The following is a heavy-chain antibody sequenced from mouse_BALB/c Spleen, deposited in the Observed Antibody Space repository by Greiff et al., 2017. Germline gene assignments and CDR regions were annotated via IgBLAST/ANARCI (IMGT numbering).Heavy chain of an antibody. Sequence: EVQLQESGPGLVKPSQSLSLTCTVTGYSITSDYAWNWIRQFPGNKLEWMGYISYSGSTSYNPSLKSRISITRDTSKNQFFLQLNSVTTEDTATYYCAREYRYDGGYAMDYWGQGTSVTVSS. V-gene: IGHV3-2*02. CDR2: ISYSGST. D-gene: IGHD2-14*01. CDR3: AREYRYDGGYAMDY. CDR1: GYSITSDYA. J-gene: IGHJ4*01.